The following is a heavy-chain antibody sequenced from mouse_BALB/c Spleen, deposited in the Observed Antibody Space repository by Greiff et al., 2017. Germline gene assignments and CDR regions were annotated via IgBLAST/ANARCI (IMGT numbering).Heavy chain of an antibody. D-gene: IGHD3-1*01. CDR1: GFTFSSYG. CDR2: ISSGGSYT. V-gene: IGHV5-6*01. CDR3: ARQGSGYALDY. Sequence: EVKLVESGGDLVKPGGSLKLSCAASGFTFSSYGMSWVRQTPDKRLEWVATISSGGSYTYYPDSVKGRFTISRDNAKNTLYLQMSSLKSEDTAMYYCARQGSGYALDYWGQGTTLTVSS. J-gene: IGHJ2*01.